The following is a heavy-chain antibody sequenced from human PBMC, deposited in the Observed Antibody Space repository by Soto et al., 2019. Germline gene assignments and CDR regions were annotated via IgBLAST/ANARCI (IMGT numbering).Heavy chain of an antibody. CDR2: IYTSGST. Sequence: QVQLQESGPGLVKPSETLSLTCTVSGGSISSYYWSWIRQPAGKGLEWIGRIYTSGSTNYNPPLKIRVTISVDTSKNQFSLKLSSVTAAYTAGYYCARDLKFGQADYWGQGTQVTVSS. D-gene: IGHD3-10*01. CDR1: GGSISSYY. J-gene: IGHJ4*02. V-gene: IGHV4-4*07. CDR3: ARDLKFGQADY.